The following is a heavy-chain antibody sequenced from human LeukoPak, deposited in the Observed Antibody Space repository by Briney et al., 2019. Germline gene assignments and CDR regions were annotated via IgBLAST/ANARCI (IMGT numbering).Heavy chain of an antibody. J-gene: IGHJ4*02. D-gene: IGHD3-10*01. V-gene: IGHV4-30-2*01. Sequence: PSETLSLTCAVSGXSISSGGYSWSWIRQPPGKGLEWIGYIYHSGSTYYNPSLKSRVTISVDRSKNQFSLKLSSVTAADTAVYYCARAIREFPSLYYFDYWGQGTLVTVSS. CDR1: GXSISSGGYS. CDR2: IYHSGST. CDR3: ARAIREFPSLYYFDY.